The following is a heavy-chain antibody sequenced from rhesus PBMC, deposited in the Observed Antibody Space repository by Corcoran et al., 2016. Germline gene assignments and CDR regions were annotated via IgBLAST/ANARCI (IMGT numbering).Heavy chain of an antibody. CDR3: ARGSNYARYFYL. V-gene: IGHV4-173*01. D-gene: IGHD4-23*01. CDR1: GGSLSSNY. Sequence: QLQLQESGPGLVKPSETLSLTCAVSGGSLSSNYWSWIRQPPGKGPEWTGRIYCSRGSTDYNPSLNSRVTMSTATSKNQLSLKLSSVTAADTAVYYCARGSNYARYFYLWGPGTPITISS. CDR2: IYCSRGST. J-gene: IGHJ2*01.